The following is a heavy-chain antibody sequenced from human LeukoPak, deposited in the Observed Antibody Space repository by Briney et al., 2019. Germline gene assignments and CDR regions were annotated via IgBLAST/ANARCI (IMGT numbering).Heavy chain of an antibody. Sequence: PGGSLRLSCAASGFTFSSYEMNWVRQAPGKGLEWVSYISSSGSTIYYADSVKGRFTISGDNAKNSLYLQMNSLRAEDTAVYYCARGWFGEFHPDYWGQGTLVTVSS. J-gene: IGHJ4*02. V-gene: IGHV3-48*03. CDR3: ARGWFGEFHPDY. CDR1: GFTFSSYE. D-gene: IGHD3-10*01. CDR2: ISSSGSTI.